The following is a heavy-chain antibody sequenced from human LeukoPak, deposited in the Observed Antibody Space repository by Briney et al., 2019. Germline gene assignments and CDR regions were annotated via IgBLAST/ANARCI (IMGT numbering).Heavy chain of an antibody. CDR3: ARGYCSGGSCTKFDH. D-gene: IGHD2-15*01. CDR1: GNSFTNYW. V-gene: IGHV5-51*01. Sequence: GESLKISCKGSGNSFTNYWIAWVRQMPGKGLEWMGIIYPGDSNTIYSPSFQGQVTISADKSISTAYMQWSSLKASHTAMYYCARGYCSGGSCTKFDHGGQGTLVTVSS. J-gene: IGHJ4*02. CDR2: IYPGDSNT.